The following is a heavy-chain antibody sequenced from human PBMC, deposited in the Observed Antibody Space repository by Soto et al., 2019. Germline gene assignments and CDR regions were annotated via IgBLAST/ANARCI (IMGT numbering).Heavy chain of an antibody. D-gene: IGHD3-10*01. V-gene: IGHV3-9*01. CDR2: ISWNGAAT. CDR1: GFTFDDYA. J-gene: IGHJ4*02. Sequence: DAHLVESGGGLVQPGRSLRLSCVASGFTFDDYAIHWVRQAPGKGLEWVSGISWNGAATGYADSVKGRFTISRDNAKNSLYLQMSSLRTEDTAIYYCANLPLYGSGFDCWGQGTLVTVSS. CDR3: ANLPLYGSGFDC.